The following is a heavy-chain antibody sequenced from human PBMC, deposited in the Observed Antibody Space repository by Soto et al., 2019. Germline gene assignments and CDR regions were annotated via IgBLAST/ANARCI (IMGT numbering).Heavy chain of an antibody. V-gene: IGHV1-3*01. Sequence: ASVKVSCKASGYTFTSYAMLWVRQAPGQRLEWMGWINAGNGNTKYSQKFQGRVTITRDTSASTAYMELSSLRSEDTAVYYCARDPGYSCGNTWGQGTLVTVCS. J-gene: IGHJ5*02. D-gene: IGHD5-18*01. CDR1: GYTFTSYA. CDR2: INAGNGNT. CDR3: ARDPGYSCGNT.